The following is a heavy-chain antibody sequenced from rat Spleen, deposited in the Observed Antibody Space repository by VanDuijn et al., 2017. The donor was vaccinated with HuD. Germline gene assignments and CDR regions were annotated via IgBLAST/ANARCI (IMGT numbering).Heavy chain of an antibody. D-gene: IGHD5-1*01. Sequence: EVQLVESGGGLVQPGRSLKLSCAVSGFTFSNYGMAWVRQAPTKGLEWVATISYDGSSTYYRDSVKGRFTISRDNAKSTLYLQMDSLRSEDTATYYCARHGLGEDYWGQGVMVTVSS. CDR2: ISYDGSST. CDR3: ARHGLGEDY. V-gene: IGHV5-29*01. J-gene: IGHJ2*01. CDR1: GFTFSNYG.